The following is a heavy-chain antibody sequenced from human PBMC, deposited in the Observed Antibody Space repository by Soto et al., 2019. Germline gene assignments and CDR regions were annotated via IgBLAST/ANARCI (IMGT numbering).Heavy chain of an antibody. CDR1: GFTFSSYG. CDR2: ITYDGSNK. Sequence: QEQLVESGGGVVQPGRSLRLSCAASGFTFSSYGMHWVRQAPGKGLEWVAVITYDGSNKYYVDSVKGRFTISRDNSKNTLYLQMNSLRAEDTAVYYCAKCSTAMTYFDYWGQGTLVTVSS. J-gene: IGHJ4*02. V-gene: IGHV3-30*18. D-gene: IGHD5-18*01. CDR3: AKCSTAMTYFDY.